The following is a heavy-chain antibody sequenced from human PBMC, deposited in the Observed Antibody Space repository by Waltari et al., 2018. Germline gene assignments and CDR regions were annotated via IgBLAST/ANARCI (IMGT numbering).Heavy chain of an antibody. Sequence: QVQVVQSGAEVKKPGASVTVSCKVSEFNLPDLSMHWVRQAPGKGLEWMGGFDPEDGKIIYAQNFQDRVTMTEDTATDTAYMELSSLRSEDTAVYFCAAESVGWLRPFDYWGQGTLVTVSS. D-gene: IGHD5-12*01. CDR1: EFNLPDLS. CDR2: FDPEDGKI. CDR3: AAESVGWLRPFDY. V-gene: IGHV1-24*01. J-gene: IGHJ4*02.